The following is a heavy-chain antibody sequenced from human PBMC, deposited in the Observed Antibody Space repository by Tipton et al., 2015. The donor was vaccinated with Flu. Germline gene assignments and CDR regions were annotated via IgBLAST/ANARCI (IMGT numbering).Heavy chain of an antibody. D-gene: IGHD4-23*01. CDR3: ATEYRGGGNRYYFDY. CDR2: IYHSGTA. V-gene: IGHV4-39*07. Sequence: TLSLTCTVSGGSISSSRYYWGWIRQPPGKGLEWIGSIYHSGTAYYNPSLKSRVTISVDTSKNQISLKLSSVTAADTAVYYCATEYRGGGNRYYFDYWGQGTLVTVSS. CDR1: GGSISSSRYY. J-gene: IGHJ4*02.